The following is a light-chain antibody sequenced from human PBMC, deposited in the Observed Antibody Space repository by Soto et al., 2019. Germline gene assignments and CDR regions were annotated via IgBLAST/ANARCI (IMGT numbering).Light chain of an antibody. CDR1: SSSIGSND. CDR2: RND. CDR3: ATSDYSLHGHIL. Sequence: QSVLTQPPSASGTPGQRATISCSGSSSSIGSNDVYWYQQFPGTAPKLLIYRNDQRPSGVPDRFSASKSGTSASLAISGLRSEDEAEYYCATSDYSLHGHILFGGGTMLTVL. V-gene: IGLV1-47*01. J-gene: IGLJ3*02.